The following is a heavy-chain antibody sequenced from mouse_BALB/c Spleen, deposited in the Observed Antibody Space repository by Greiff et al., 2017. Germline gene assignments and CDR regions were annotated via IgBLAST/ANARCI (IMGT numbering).Heavy chain of an antibody. D-gene: IGHD4-1*01. V-gene: IGHV1S45*01. CDR2: INPYNDST. CDR3: ARANWNYAMDY. J-gene: IGHJ4*01. CDR1: GYTLTHHH. Sequence: EVQLQQSGPELVRPAASVKISCTVFGYTLTHHHINWVKQRPGQGLDWIGYINPYNDSTSYNHKFKGKATLNVDKSSSTAYMELSSLTSEDSAVYYCARANWNYAMDYWGQGTSVTVSS.